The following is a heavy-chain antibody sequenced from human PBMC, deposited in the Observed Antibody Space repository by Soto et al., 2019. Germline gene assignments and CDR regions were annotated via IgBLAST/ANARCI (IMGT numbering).Heavy chain of an antibody. D-gene: IGHD1-26*01. Sequence: EVQLVESGGGLVQPGRSLRLSCAASGFTFDDYAMHWVRQAPGKGLEWVSGISWNSGSIGYADSVKGRFTISRDNAKNSLYLQMNSLRAEDTDLYYWANGGRGIVDPFDYWGQGTLVTVSS. CDR1: GFTFDDYA. V-gene: IGHV3-9*01. CDR2: ISWNSGSI. CDR3: ANGGRGIVDPFDY. J-gene: IGHJ4*02.